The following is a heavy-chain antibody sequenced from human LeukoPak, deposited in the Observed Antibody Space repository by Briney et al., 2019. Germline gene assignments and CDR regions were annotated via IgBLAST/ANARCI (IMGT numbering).Heavy chain of an antibody. CDR2: IKGDGSEK. CDR1: GFSINNYW. Sequence: GGSLRLSCAVSGFSINNYWMTWYRQAPGKGLEWVAHIKGDGSEKYYLDSVKGRFTISRDNAKNSLYLQMNSLRAEDTAVYYCARQAGVTWGQGTLVTVSS. D-gene: IGHD6-19*01. CDR3: ARQAGVT. V-gene: IGHV3-7*01. J-gene: IGHJ5*02.